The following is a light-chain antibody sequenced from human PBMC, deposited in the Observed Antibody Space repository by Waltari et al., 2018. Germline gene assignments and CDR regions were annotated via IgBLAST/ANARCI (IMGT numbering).Light chain of an antibody. CDR2: AAS. CDR3: QQLNSYRALT. V-gene: IGKV1-9*01. J-gene: IGKJ4*01. Sequence: DIQLTQSPSFLSASVGDRVTITCRASQGISSYLAWYQQKPGKAPTLLINAASTLQSGVPSRFSGSGSGTECTLTISSLQPEDFATYYCQQLNSYRALTFGGGTKVEIK. CDR1: QGISSY.